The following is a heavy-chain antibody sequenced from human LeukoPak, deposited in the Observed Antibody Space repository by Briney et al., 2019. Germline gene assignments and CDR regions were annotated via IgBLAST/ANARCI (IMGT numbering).Heavy chain of an antibody. CDR3: ARVEGYCSGGSCYGMDV. V-gene: IGHV3-21*01. CDR1: GFTFSRYS. J-gene: IGHJ6*02. Sequence: PGGSLRLSCAASGFTFSRYSMKWVRQAPGKGLEWVSSISSSSSDKYYADSVKGRFTISRDNAKNSLYLQMNSLRAENTAMYYCARVEGYCSGGSCYGMDVWGLGTTVTVSS. D-gene: IGHD2-15*01. CDR2: ISSSSSDK.